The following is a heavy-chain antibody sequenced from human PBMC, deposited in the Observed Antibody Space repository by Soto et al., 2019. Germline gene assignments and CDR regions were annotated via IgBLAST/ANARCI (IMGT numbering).Heavy chain of an antibody. D-gene: IGHD6-19*01. Sequence: ASVKVSCKASGYTFTSYGISWVRQAPGQGLEWMGWISAYNGNTNYAQKLQGRVTMTTDASTSTAYMELRSLRSDDTAVYYYARDPPNSSGWLTPLSKKYYYYYYGMDVWGQGTTVTVSS. CDR2: ISAYNGNT. V-gene: IGHV1-18*04. CDR3: ARDPPNSSGWLTPLSKKYYYYYYGMDV. CDR1: GYTFTSYG. J-gene: IGHJ6*02.